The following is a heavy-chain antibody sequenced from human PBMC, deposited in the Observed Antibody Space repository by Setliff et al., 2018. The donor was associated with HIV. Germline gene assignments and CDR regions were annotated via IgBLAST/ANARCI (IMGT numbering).Heavy chain of an antibody. CDR2: INPSSGST. CDR3: ARDPAPSSSASYFQH. V-gene: IGHV1-46*01. D-gene: IGHD6-6*01. CDR1: GYTFTSYY. Sequence: GASVKVSCKASGYTFTSYYMHWVRQAPGQGLEWMGIINPSSGSTTYAQKFQGRVTMTTDTFTSTVYMELGSLRSEDTAVYYCARDPAPSSSASYFQHWGQGTPVTVSS. J-gene: IGHJ1*01.